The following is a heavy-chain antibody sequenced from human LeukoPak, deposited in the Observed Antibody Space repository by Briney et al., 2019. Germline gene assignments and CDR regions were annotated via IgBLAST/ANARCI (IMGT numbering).Heavy chain of an antibody. D-gene: IGHD6-13*01. CDR3: ARGNQYSSSWYGY. V-gene: IGHV4-59*08. J-gene: IGHJ4*02. CDR1: GGSISSYY. Sequence: PSETLSLTCTVSGGSISSYYWSWIRQPPGKGLEWIGYIYYSGSTNYNPSLKSRVTISVDTSKNQFSLKLSSVTAADTAVYYCARGNQYSSSWYGYWGQGTLVTVSS. CDR2: IYYSGST.